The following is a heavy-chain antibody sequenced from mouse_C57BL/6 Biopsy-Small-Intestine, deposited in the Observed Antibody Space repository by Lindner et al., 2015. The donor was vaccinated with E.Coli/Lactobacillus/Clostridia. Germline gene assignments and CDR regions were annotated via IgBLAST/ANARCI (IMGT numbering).Heavy chain of an antibody. D-gene: IGHD1-1*01. CDR1: GYAFSTSW. CDR3: ARRGIITTVVAPDF. CDR2: IYPGDGDI. V-gene: IGHV1-82*01. Sequence: VQLQESGPELVKPGASVQISCKASGYAFSTSWMNWVKQRPGKGLEWIGRIYPGDGDINFNGRFKAKATLTADKSSSSAYMQLSSLTSEDSAVYYCARRGIITTVVAPDFWGRGTTLTVSS. J-gene: IGHJ2*01.